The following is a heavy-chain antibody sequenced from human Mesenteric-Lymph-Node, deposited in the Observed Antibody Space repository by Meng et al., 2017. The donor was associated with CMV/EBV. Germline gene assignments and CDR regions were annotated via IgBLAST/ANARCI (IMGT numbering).Heavy chain of an antibody. CDR3: ARAEGSSNFDY. D-gene: IGHD2-2*01. J-gene: IGHJ4*02. CDR1: GGSFSGYH. Sequence: ESLRLSCAVYGGSFSGYHWSWIRQPPGKGLEWIGEINHSGSTNYNPSLKSRVTISVDTSKNQFSLKLSSVTAADTAVYYCARAEGSSNFDYWGQGTLVTVSS. V-gene: IGHV4-34*01. CDR2: INHSGST.